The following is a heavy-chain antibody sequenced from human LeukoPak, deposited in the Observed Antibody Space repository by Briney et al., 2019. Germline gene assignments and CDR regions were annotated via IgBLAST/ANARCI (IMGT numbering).Heavy chain of an antibody. D-gene: IGHD3-22*01. Sequence: PGGSLRLSCAASGFTFITYWMTWVRQAPGKGLEWVANINQDGSEKYYVDSVKGRFTISRDNAKNSLYLQMNSLRAEDTAVYYCAKGGYDSSGYYYMDYFDYWGQGTLVTVSS. V-gene: IGHV3-7*03. CDR3: AKGGYDSSGYYYMDYFDY. CDR2: INQDGSEK. J-gene: IGHJ4*02. CDR1: GFTFITYW.